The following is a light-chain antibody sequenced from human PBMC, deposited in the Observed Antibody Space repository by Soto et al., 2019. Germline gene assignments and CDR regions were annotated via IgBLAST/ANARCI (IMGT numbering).Light chain of an antibody. V-gene: IGLV8-61*01. CDR3: VLYMGGGISV. CDR1: SGSVSTNYY. Sequence: QTVVTQEPSCSVSPGGTVTLTCGLSSGSVSTNYYPSWYQQTPGQAPRTLIYSTNTRSSGVPDRFSGSILGNRAALTITGAQADDESDYYCVLYMGGGISVFGGGTKLTVL. CDR2: STN. J-gene: IGLJ3*02.